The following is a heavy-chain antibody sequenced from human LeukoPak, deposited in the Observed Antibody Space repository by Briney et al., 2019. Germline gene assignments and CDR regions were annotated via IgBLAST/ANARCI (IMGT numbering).Heavy chain of an antibody. CDR2: ISGSGANT. CDR1: GFTFSNYA. Sequence: PGGSLRLSCAASGFTFSNYAMTWVRQAPGRGLEWVSGISGSGANTKYADSMKGRFTISRDNSKNTLYLQMNSLRVDDTAVYYCARDPVPHISDHYSDYWGQGTLVTVST. D-gene: IGHD6-19*01. CDR3: ARDPVPHISDHYSDY. V-gene: IGHV3-23*01. J-gene: IGHJ4*02.